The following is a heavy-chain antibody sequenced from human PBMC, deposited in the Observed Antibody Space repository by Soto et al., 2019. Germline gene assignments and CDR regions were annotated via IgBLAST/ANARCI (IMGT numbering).Heavy chain of an antibody. V-gene: IGHV3-33*01. CDR3: ARDGYGGEAHLDC. D-gene: IGHD4-17*01. CDR1: GFTFRSHG. J-gene: IGHJ4*02. Sequence: QVTLVESGGGVVQPGRSLRLSCAASGFTFRSHGMHWVRQAPGKGLEWVAVIWYDGSHQYYGDSVKGRFTISRDNSKNTLSLQMNSLRAEDTAIYYCARDGYGGEAHLDCGGQGTLVIVSS. CDR2: IWYDGSHQ.